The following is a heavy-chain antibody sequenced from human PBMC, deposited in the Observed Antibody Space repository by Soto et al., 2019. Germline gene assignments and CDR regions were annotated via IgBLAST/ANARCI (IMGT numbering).Heavy chain of an antibody. CDR1: GYNFTSYV. J-gene: IGHJ4*02. Sequence: QVQLVQSGAEVKKPGASVKVSCKASGYNFTSYVISWVRQAPGQGLEWMGWMSAYNGNTIYAHKLQGRVTMTTDTSTSTAYRELRSVRSDDTAVYYCAREPQAGIAAAAHEDYWGQGTLVTVSS. D-gene: IGHD6-13*01. CDR3: AREPQAGIAAAAHEDY. V-gene: IGHV1-18*01. CDR2: MSAYNGNT.